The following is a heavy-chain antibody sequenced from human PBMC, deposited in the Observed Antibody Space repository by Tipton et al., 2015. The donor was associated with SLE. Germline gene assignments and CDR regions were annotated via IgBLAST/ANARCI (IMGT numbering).Heavy chain of an antibody. CDR1: GGSISSSSYY. V-gene: IGHV4-39*02. CDR2: IYYSGST. D-gene: IGHD4-23*01. J-gene: IGHJ2*01. CDR3: AREVLSTVVYWYFDL. Sequence: TLSLTCTVSGGSISSSSYYWGWIRQPPGKGLEWIGSIYYSGSTYYNPSLKSRVTISVDTSKNQFSLKLSSVTATDTAVYYCAREVLSTVVYWYFDLWGRGTLVTVSS.